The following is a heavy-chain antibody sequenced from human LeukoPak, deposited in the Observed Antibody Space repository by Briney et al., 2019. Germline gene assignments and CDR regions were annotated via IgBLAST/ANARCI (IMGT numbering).Heavy chain of an antibody. CDR1: GFTFSTYG. D-gene: IGHD4-17*01. Sequence: PGGSLRLSCAASGFTFSTYGMHWVRQAPGKGLEWVAVISYDGSNKYYADSVKGRFIISRDNSNNTLYLQMNSLRVEDTAVYYCAKGTIITVTPPVHWGQGTLVTVSS. CDR3: AKGTIITVTPPVH. J-gene: IGHJ4*02. V-gene: IGHV3-30*18. CDR2: ISYDGSNK.